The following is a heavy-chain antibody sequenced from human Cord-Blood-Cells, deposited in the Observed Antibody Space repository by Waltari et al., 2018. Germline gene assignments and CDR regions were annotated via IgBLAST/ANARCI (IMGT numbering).Heavy chain of an antibody. Sequence: QVQLVQSGAEVKKPGSSVKVSCKASGGTFSSYAISCVRQAPGQGLEWMGGIIPIFGTANYAQKFQGRVTITADKSTSTAYMELSSLRSEDTAVYYCARDGNYGDYEDYYGMDVWGQGTTVTVSS. CDR2: IIPIFGTA. CDR1: GGTFSSYA. V-gene: IGHV1-69*06. J-gene: IGHJ6*02. CDR3: ARDGNYGDYEDYYGMDV. D-gene: IGHD4-17*01.